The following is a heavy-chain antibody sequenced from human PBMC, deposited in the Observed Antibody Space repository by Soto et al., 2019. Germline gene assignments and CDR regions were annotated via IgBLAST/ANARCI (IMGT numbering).Heavy chain of an antibody. V-gene: IGHV1-3*01. D-gene: IGHD2-15*01. CDR2: INAGNGNT. Sequence: QVQLVQSGAEVKKPGASAKVSCKASGYTFTSYAMHWVRQAPGQRLEWMGWINAGNGNTKYSQKFQGRVTITRDTSASTAYMELSSLRSEDTAVYYCARGPGGPDGPGDYWGQGTLVTVSS. CDR1: GYTFTSYA. J-gene: IGHJ4*02. CDR3: ARGPGGPDGPGDY.